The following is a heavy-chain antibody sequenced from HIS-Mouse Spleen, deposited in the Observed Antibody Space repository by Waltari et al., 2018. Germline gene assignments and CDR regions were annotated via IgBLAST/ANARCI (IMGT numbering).Heavy chain of an antibody. CDR2: INPNSGGT. V-gene: IGHV1-2*02. CDR1: GYTFTGYY. J-gene: IGHJ4*02. Sequence: KVSCKASGYTFTGYYMHWVRQAPGQGLEWMGCINPNSGGTNYAQKFQGRVTMTRDTSISTAYMELSRLRSDDTAVYYCARDLGTGDRRTHGIRFDYWGQGTLVTVSS. CDR3: ARDLGTGDRRTHGIRFDY. D-gene: IGHD7-27*01.